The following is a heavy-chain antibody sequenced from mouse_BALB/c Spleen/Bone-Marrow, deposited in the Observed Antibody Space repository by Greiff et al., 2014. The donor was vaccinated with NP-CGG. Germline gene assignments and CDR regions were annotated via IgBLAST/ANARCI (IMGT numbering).Heavy chain of an antibody. CDR2: ISHSGST. D-gene: IGHD2-14*01. V-gene: IGHV3-8*02. CDR3: ARAGYRYDVGYAMDY. Sequence: ESGPSLVKPSQTLSLTCSVTGDSITSGYWNWIRKFPGNKLEYMGYISHSGSTYYDPSPKSRISITRDTSKNQYYLQLNSVTTEDTATYYCARAGYRYDVGYAMDYWGQGTSVTVSS. J-gene: IGHJ4*01. CDR1: GDSITSGY.